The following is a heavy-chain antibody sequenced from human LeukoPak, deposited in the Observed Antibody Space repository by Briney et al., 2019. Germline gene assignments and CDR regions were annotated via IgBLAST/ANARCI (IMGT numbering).Heavy chain of an antibody. J-gene: IGHJ6*04. D-gene: IGHD1-14*01. CDR1: GGSMSGFF. Sequence: SETLSLTCSISGGSMSGFFWYWVRQPPGQGLEWIGYIYYTGSTNYNPSLESRVTISTDTTRNNFSLRLSSVTTADTAVYYCVRSHHGGVWGKGTTVTVSS. CDR2: IYYTGST. V-gene: IGHV4-59*01. CDR3: VRSHHGGV.